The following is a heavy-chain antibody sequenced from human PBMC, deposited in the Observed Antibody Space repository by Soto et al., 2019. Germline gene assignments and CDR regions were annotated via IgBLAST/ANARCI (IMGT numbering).Heavy chain of an antibody. CDR3: AKFTAVGNDAFDI. CDR2: ISYDGSNK. CDR1: GFTFSSYG. D-gene: IGHD6-19*01. Sequence: QVQLVESGGGVVQPGRSLRLSCAASGFTFSSYGMHWVRQAPGKGLEWVAVISYDGSNKYYVDSVKGRFTISRDNSKNTLYLQMNSLRAEDTAVYYCAKFTAVGNDAFDIWGQGTMVTVSS. J-gene: IGHJ3*02. V-gene: IGHV3-30*18.